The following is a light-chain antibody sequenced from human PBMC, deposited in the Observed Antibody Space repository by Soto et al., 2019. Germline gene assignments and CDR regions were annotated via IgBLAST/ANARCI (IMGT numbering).Light chain of an antibody. J-gene: IGKJ4*01. Sequence: EIVLTQPPGTLSLSSGERATLSCRASQSVSSSYLAWYQQKPGQAPRLLIYGASSRATGIPDRFSGSGSGTDFTLTISRLEPEDFAVYYCQQYGSSPLLTFGGGTKVDIK. CDR2: GAS. V-gene: IGKV3-20*01. CDR3: QQYGSSPLLT. CDR1: QSVSSSY.